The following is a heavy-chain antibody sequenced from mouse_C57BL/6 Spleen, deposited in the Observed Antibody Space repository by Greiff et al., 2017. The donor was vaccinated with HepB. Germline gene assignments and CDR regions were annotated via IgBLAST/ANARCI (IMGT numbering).Heavy chain of an antibody. D-gene: IGHD1-1*01. CDR2: INYYGSST. Sequence: EVKVVESEGGLVQPGSSMKLSCTASGFTFSDYYMAWVRQVPEKGLEWVANINYYGSSTYYLDSLKSRFIISRDNAKNILYLQMSSLKSEDTATYYCARITTVVPDAMDYWGQGTSVTVSS. V-gene: IGHV5-16*01. CDR3: ARITTVVPDAMDY. J-gene: IGHJ4*01. CDR1: GFTFSDYY.